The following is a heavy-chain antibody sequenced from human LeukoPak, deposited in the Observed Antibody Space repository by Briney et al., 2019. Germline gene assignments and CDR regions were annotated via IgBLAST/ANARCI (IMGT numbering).Heavy chain of an antibody. CDR2: LYGGGNT. CDR1: GLTVSSDF. D-gene: IGHD4-17*01. V-gene: IGHV3-66*04. J-gene: IGHJ4*02. CDR3: ARQRGTTVTTYQVN. Sequence: GGSLRLSCAASGLTVSSDFMIWVSQAPGRGLEWVSILYGGGNTYYGGSVKDRFTISRDNSKNTLYLQMNSLRAEDTAVYYCARQRGTTVTTYQVNWGQGTLVTVSS.